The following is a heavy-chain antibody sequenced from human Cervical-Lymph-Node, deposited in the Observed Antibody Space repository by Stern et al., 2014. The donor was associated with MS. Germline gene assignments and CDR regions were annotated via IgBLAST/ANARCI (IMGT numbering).Heavy chain of an antibody. Sequence: VQLVESGAEVKKPGSSVKVACKAPGGTFSSYAISWVRQAPGQGLEWMGGIIPILGTVNYAQRFQGRATITADESTSTAYMDLSSLRSEDTAVYYCARERVGGNRHGRGSLDYWGQGTPVTVSS. V-gene: IGHV1-69*01. J-gene: IGHJ4*02. CDR1: GGTFSSYA. CDR2: IIPILGTV. D-gene: IGHD3-16*01. CDR3: ARERVGGNRHGRGSLDY.